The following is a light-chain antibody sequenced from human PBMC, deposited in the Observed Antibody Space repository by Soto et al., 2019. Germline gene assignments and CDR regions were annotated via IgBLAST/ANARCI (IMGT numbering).Light chain of an antibody. CDR2: EVS. V-gene: IGLV2-8*01. Sequence: QSALTQPPSASGSPGQSVTISCTGTSSDVGRYIYVSWYQQHPGKAPKIIMYEVSKRPSGVPDRFSGSKSGNTASLTVSGLQAEDEADYYRSSYGGSNNYVFGTGTKLTVL. CDR1: SSDVGRYIY. CDR3: SSYGGSNNYV. J-gene: IGLJ1*01.